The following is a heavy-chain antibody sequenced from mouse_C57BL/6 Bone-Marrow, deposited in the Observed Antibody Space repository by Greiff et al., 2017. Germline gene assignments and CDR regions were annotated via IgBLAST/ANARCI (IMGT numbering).Heavy chain of an antibody. CDR2: IDPENGDT. CDR3: TTGMVDV. Sequence: VQLQQSGAELVRPGASVKLSCTASGFNIKDDYMHWVKQRPEQGLEWIGWIDPENGDTEYASKFQGKATITADTSSNPAYLQRSSLTSEDTAVDYCTTGMVDVWGTGTTVTGSS. D-gene: IGHD2-3*01. J-gene: IGHJ1*03. CDR1: GFNIKDDY. V-gene: IGHV14-4*01.